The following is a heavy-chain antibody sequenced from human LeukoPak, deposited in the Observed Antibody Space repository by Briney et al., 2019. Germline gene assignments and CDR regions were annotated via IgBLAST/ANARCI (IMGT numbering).Heavy chain of an antibody. J-gene: IGHJ4*02. CDR1: GFIFSNYG. CDR2: ISASGSAT. D-gene: IGHD5-18*01. V-gene: IGHV3-23*01. CDR3: AKALTWIQPFDY. Sequence: GGSLRLSCAASGFIFSNYGMNWVRQAPGKGLEWVAAISASGSATSYADSVRGRFTISRDNSKSTTYLQMNSLRAEDTAVYYCAKALTWIQPFDYWGRGTLVTVSS.